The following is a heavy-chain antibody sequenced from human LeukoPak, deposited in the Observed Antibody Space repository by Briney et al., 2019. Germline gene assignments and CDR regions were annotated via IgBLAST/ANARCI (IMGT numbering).Heavy chain of an antibody. CDR2: IKSKPDGGTT. J-gene: IGHJ4*02. CDR3: ATTLYCSSSGCYRYFDY. D-gene: IGHD2-2*01. CDR1: GFTFSNAW. V-gene: IGHV3-15*01. Sequence: GGSLRLSCAASGFTFSNAWMSWVRQAPGKGLEWVGRIKSKPDGGTTDYAAPVKGRFTISRGDSKKTLYLQMDSLQTEDTAVYYCATTLYCSSSGCYRYFDYWGQGTLATVSS.